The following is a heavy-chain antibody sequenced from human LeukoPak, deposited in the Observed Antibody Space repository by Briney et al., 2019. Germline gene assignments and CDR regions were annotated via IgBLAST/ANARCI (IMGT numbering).Heavy chain of an antibody. V-gene: IGHV3-23*01. Sequence: PRGSLRLSCEASGFTISSNGLSWVRQPPGKGLEWVSSITSSGGSTYYADSVKGRFTISRDNSKNTLYLQMNSLRAEDTAIYFCAIYSSSWPFDDWGQGTLVTVSS. CDR3: AIYSSSWPFDD. CDR2: ITSSGGST. CDR1: GFTISSNG. J-gene: IGHJ4*02. D-gene: IGHD6-13*01.